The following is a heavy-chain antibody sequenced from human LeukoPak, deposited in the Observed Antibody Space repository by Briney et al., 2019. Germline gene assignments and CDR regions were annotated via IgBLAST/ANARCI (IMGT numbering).Heavy chain of an antibody. D-gene: IGHD4-17*01. CDR2: ISYDGSNK. Sequence: GGSLRLSCAASGFTFSNYNMNWVRQAPGKGLEWVAVISYDGSNKYYADSVKGRFTISRDNSKNTLYLQMNSLRAEDTAVYYCAKDPRGDSAFGGQGTVLTVSS. V-gene: IGHV3-30*18. CDR1: GFTFSNYN. CDR3: AKDPRGDSAF. J-gene: IGHJ4*02.